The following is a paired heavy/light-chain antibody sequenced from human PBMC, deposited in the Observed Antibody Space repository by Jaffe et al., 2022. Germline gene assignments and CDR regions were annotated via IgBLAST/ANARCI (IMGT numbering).Light chain of an antibody. CDR1: SSNIGAGYD. Sequence: QSVLTQPPSVSGAPGQRVTISCTGSSSNIGAGYDVHWYQQLPGTAPKLLIYGNSNRPSGVPDRFSGSKSGTSASLAITGLQAEDEADYYCQSYDSSLSGPLYVFGTGTKVTVL. J-gene: IGLJ1*01. V-gene: IGLV1-40*01. CDR2: GNS. CDR3: QSYDSSLSGPLYV.
Heavy chain of an antibody. CDR2: INTNTGNP. CDR3: ARSLGGVLWFGVPFDY. Sequence: QVQLVQSGSELKKPGASVKVSCKASGYTFTSYAMNWVRQAPGQGLEWMGWINTNTGNPTYAQGFTGRFVFSLDTSVSTAYLQISSLKAEDTAVYYCARSLGGVLWFGVPFDYWGQGTLVTVSS. V-gene: IGHV7-4-1*02. J-gene: IGHJ4*02. D-gene: IGHD3-10*01. CDR1: GYTFTSYA.